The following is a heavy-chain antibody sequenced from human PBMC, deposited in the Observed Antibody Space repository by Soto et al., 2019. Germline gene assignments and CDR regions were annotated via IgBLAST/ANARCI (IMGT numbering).Heavy chain of an antibody. V-gene: IGHV4-39*01. Sequence: PSETLSLTCTVSVGSISSSSYYWGWIRQPPGKGLEWIGSIYYSGSTYYNPSLKSRVTISVDTSKNQFSLKLSSVTAADTAVYYCARHQTYGDYVPYYFDYWGQGTLVTSPQ. CDR2: IYYSGST. D-gene: IGHD4-17*01. CDR1: VGSISSSSYY. J-gene: IGHJ4*02. CDR3: ARHQTYGDYVPYYFDY.